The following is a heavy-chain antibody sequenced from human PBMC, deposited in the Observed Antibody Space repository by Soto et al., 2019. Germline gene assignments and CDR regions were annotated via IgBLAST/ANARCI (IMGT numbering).Heavy chain of an antibody. V-gene: IGHV1-18*04. J-gene: IGHJ6*02. CDR2: ISAYNGNT. CDR1: GYTFTSYG. D-gene: IGHD6-13*01. CDR3: ARGQQLAYYYYYGMDV. Sequence: ASVKVSCKASGYTFTSYGISWVRQAPGQGLEWMGWISAYNGNTNYAQKLQGRVTMTTDTSTSTAYMELRSLRSEDTAVYYCARGQQLAYYYYYGMDVWGQGTTVTVSS.